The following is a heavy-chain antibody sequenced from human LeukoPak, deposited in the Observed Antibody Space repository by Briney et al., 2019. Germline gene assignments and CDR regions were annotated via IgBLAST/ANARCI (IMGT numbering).Heavy chain of an antibody. CDR3: ARGEYYGSGLDY. D-gene: IGHD3-10*01. CDR2: INHSGST. CDR1: GGSISTYY. Sequence: PSETLSLTCTLSGGSISTYYWSWIRQPPGKGLEWIGEINHSGSTNYNPSLKSRVTISVDTSKNQFSLKLSSVTAADTAVYYCARGEYYGSGLDYWGQGTLVTVSS. J-gene: IGHJ4*02. V-gene: IGHV4-34*01.